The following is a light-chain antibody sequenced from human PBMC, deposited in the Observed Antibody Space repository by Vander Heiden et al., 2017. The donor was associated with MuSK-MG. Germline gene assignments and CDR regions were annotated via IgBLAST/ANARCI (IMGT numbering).Light chain of an antibody. V-gene: IGKV1-12*01. CDR1: QGISSW. Sequence: PMAQSPSSVAASVPDRVTITCRASQGISSWLAWYQQISVKAPKLLIYAASSLQSAVPSTFTGSGSGTDFTLTIMSLHPEDFATYYCQRANSFPLTFGGGTKVXIK. CDR2: AAS. J-gene: IGKJ4*01. CDR3: QRANSFPLT.